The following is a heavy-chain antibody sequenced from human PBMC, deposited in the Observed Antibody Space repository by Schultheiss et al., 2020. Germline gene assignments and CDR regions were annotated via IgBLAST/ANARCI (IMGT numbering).Heavy chain of an antibody. V-gene: IGHV4-59*01. CDR1: GFTFSSYW. CDR2: IYYSGST. J-gene: IGHJ4*02. Sequence: GSLRLSCAASGFTFSSYWMLWVRQAPGKGLEWIGYIYYSGSTNYNPSLKSRVTISVDTSKNQFPLKLSSVTAADTAVYYCARSFNSGSYNYWGQGTLVTVSS. CDR3: ARSFNSGSYNY. D-gene: IGHD1-26*01.